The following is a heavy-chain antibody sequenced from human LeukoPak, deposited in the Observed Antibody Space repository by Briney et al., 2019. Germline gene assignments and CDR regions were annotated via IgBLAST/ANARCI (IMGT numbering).Heavy chain of an antibody. CDR2: INPSGGST. Sequence: ASVKVSCKASGYTFTSYYMHWVRQAPGQGLEWMGIINPSGGSTSYAQKFQGRVTMTTDTSTSTAYMELRSLRSDDTAVYYCARGDSSGWYDYWGQGTLVTVSS. D-gene: IGHD6-19*01. J-gene: IGHJ4*02. V-gene: IGHV1-46*01. CDR3: ARGDSSGWYDY. CDR1: GYTFTSYY.